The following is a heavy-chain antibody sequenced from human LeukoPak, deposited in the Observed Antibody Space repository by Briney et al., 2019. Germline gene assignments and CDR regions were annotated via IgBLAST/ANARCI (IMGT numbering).Heavy chain of an antibody. CDR3: AREATTSRPGDY. CDR2: ISGSGGST. CDR1: GFTFSSYA. Sequence: GGSLRLSCAASGFTFSSYAMSWVRQAPGKGLEWVSAISGSGGSTYYADSVKGRFTISRDNAKNSLFLQLNSLRAEDTAVYYCAREATTSRPGDYWGLGTLVTVSS. J-gene: IGHJ4*02. V-gene: IGHV3-23*01. D-gene: IGHD1-1*01.